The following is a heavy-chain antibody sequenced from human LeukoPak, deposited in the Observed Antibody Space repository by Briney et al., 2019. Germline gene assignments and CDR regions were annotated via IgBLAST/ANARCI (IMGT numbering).Heavy chain of an antibody. CDR2: ISGSGGST. J-gene: IGHJ4*02. Sequence: GGSLRLSCAASGFTFSSYAMSWVRQAPGKGLEWVSGISGSGGSTYYADSVKGRFTISRDNSKNTLYLQMNSLRAEDTAVYYCAKVLSPYYYDSSGYYQDYWGQGTLVTVSS. D-gene: IGHD3-22*01. V-gene: IGHV3-23*01. CDR3: AKVLSPYYYDSSGYYQDY. CDR1: GFTFSSYA.